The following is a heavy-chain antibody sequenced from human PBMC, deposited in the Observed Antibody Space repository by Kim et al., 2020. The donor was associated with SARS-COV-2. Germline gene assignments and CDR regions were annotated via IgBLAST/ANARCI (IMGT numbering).Heavy chain of an antibody. D-gene: IGHD3-10*01. CDR3: ARDRGESYYGSGKYGMDV. J-gene: IGHJ6*02. V-gene: IGHV3-66*02. Sequence: GGSLRLSCAASGFTVSTNYMTWVRQAPGKGLECVSVLYSGGGTYYADSVKGRFSISRDNSQNTLYLQLNSLRAEDTAVYYCARDRGESYYGSGKYGMDVWGQGTTVTVSS. CDR1: GFTVSTNY. CDR2: LYSGGGT.